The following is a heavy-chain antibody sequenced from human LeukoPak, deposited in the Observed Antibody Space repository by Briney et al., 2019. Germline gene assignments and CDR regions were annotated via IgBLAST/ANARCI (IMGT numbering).Heavy chain of an antibody. D-gene: IGHD3-10*01. CDR1: GFTFRNYA. CDR3: PREGLWLGESEH. CDR2: ISSSGGST. V-gene: IGHV3-23*01. Sequence: GGSLRLSCAGSGFTFRNYAMSWVRQAPGKGLEWVSVISSSGGSTYYADSVKGRFTISRDNSKNTLYLQMNSLRAEDTAVYYCPREGLWLGESEHGGQGTRVPVSS. J-gene: IGHJ1*01.